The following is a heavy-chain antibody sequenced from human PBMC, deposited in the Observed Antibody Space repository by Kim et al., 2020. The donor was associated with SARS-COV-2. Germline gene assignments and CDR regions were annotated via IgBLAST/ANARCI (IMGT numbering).Heavy chain of an antibody. Sequence: SHKPTLRRRATISVDTSKNHVSLKLSSVTAADTAGYYCARVYDASVSFDYWGQGTLVTVSS. V-gene: IGHV4-30-2*04. D-gene: IGHD3-22*01. CDR3: ARVYDASVSFDY. J-gene: IGHJ4*02.